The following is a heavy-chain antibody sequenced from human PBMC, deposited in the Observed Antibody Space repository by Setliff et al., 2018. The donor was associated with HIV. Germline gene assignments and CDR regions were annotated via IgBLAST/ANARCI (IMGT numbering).Heavy chain of an antibody. CDR1: GGSISSYY. CDR2: IYTSGST. D-gene: IGHD6-19*01. CDR3: ARVGGSGSHDY. V-gene: IGHV4-4*07. J-gene: IGHJ4*02. Sequence: PSETLSLTCIVSGGSISSYYWSWIRQPAGKGLEWIGHIYTSGSTNYNPSLKSRVTMSVDTSKNQFSLKLNSVTAADTAVYYCARVGGSGSHDYWGQGTLVTVSS.